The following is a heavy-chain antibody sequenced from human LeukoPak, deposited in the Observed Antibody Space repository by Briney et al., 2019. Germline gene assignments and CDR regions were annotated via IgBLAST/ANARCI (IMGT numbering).Heavy chain of an antibody. J-gene: IGHJ4*02. D-gene: IGHD3-10*01. CDR3: ARDFGAGWEEPKYSFDY. CDR2: ISGSGSNT. Sequence: GGSLRLSCGTSGFTFSNYAMSWVRQAPGKGLEWVSAISGSGSNTYYADSVKGRFTISRDNSKNTLYLQMNSLKPEDTAVYYCARDFGAGWEEPKYSFDYWGQGILVTVSS. V-gene: IGHV3-23*01. CDR1: GFTFSNYA.